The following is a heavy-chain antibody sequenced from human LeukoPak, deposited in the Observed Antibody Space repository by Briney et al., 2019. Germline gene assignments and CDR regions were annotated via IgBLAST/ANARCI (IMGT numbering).Heavy chain of an antibody. D-gene: IGHD3-22*01. V-gene: IGHV1-18*01. CDR1: GYTFTSYG. Sequence: ASVKVSCKASGYTFTSYGISWVRQAPGQGLEWMGWISAYNGNTNYAQKLQGRVTMTTDTSTSTAYMELRSLRSDDTAVYYCARVFRYYYDSSGYYGYWGQGTLVTVSS. CDR2: ISAYNGNT. J-gene: IGHJ4*02. CDR3: ARVFRYYYDSSGYYGY.